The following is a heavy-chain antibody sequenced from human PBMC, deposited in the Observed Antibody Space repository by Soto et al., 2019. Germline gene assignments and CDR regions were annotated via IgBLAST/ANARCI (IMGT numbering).Heavy chain of an antibody. D-gene: IGHD3-10*02. CDR2: ISSSSSTI. Sequence: PGGSLRLSCAASGFTFSSYSMNWVRQAPGKGLEWVSYISSSSSTIYYADSVKGRFTISRDNAKNSLYLQMNSLRDEDTTEYYCGRDRRTLMLAYYYYVMEFWGQGTTVTVSS. CDR1: GFTFSSYS. J-gene: IGHJ6*02. V-gene: IGHV3-48*02. CDR3: GRDRRTLMLAYYYYVMEF.